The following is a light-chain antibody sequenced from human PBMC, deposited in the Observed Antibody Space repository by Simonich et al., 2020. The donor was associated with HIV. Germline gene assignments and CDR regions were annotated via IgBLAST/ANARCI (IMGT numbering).Light chain of an antibody. CDR2: GAS. J-gene: IGKJ1*01. Sequence: EILMTQSPATLSVSPGERATLSCRASQSLSSNLAWYQQKPGQDPRLLIYGASTRATGIPARFSGSGSGTEFTLTISSMQSEDFAVYYCQQYNNWPPWTFGQGTKVEIK. CDR3: QQYNNWPPWT. V-gene: IGKV3-15*01. CDR1: QSLSSN.